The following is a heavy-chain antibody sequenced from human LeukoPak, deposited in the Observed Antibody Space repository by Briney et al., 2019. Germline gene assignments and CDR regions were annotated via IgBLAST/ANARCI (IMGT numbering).Heavy chain of an antibody. CDR3: AKLMVVTFSFDAFDI. CDR2: IRYDGSNK. Sequence: GGSLRLSCAASGFTFSSYAMHWVRQAPGKGLKWVAFIRYDGSNKYYADSVKGRFTISRDDSKNTLYLQMNSLRAEDAAVYYCAKLMVVTFSFDAFDIWGQGTMVTVSS. V-gene: IGHV3-30*02. D-gene: IGHD2-15*01. J-gene: IGHJ3*02. CDR1: GFTFSSYA.